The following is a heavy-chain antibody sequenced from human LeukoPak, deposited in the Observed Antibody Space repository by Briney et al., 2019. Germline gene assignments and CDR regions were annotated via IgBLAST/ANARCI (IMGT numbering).Heavy chain of an antibody. V-gene: IGHV1-2*02. J-gene: IGHJ4*02. Sequence: ASVKVSCKASGYTFTGYYMHWVRQAPGQGLEWMGWINPNSGGTNYAQKFQGRVTMTRDTSISTAYMELSRLRSDDTAVYYCARGGGYCSSTSCSHFDYWGQGTLVTVSS. CDR1: GYTFTGYY. CDR2: INPNSGGT. D-gene: IGHD2-2*01. CDR3: ARGGGYCSSTSCSHFDY.